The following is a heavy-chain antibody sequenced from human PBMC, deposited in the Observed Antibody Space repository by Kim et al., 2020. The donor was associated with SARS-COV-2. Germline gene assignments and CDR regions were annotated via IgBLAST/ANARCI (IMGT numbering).Heavy chain of an antibody. CDR3: ARVRFLEWLFDY. D-gene: IGHD3-3*01. Sequence: NYAQKFQGRVTSTRDTSISTAYMELSRLRSDDTAVYYCARVRFLEWLFDYWGQGTLVTVSS. V-gene: IGHV1-2*01. J-gene: IGHJ4*02.